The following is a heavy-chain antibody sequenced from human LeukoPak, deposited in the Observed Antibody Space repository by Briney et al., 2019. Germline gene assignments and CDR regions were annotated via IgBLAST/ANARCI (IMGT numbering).Heavy chain of an antibody. D-gene: IGHD3-10*01. CDR2: IYYSGST. J-gene: IGHJ4*02. CDR3: ASRESYYGSGSPVPRDY. V-gene: IGHV4-39*07. Sequence: PSETLSLTCTVSGGSISSSSYYWGWIRQPPGKGLEWIGSIYYSGSTYYNPSLKSRVTISVDTSKNQFSLKLSSVTAADTAVYYCASRESYYGSGSPVPRDYWGQGTLVTVSS. CDR1: GGSISSSSYY.